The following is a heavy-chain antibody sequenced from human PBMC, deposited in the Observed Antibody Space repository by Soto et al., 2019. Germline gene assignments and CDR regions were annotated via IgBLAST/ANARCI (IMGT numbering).Heavy chain of an antibody. D-gene: IGHD2-2*01. CDR1: GGTFSSYA. V-gene: IGHV1-69*12. J-gene: IGHJ6*02. Sequence: QVQLVQSGAEVKKPGSSVKVSCKASGGTFSSYAISWVRQAPGQGLEWMGGIIPIFGTANYAQKFQGRVTNTADESTSRAYMELSSLRSEVTAVYYCASARRNCISTSCYAGGYYYYYGMDVWGQGTTVTVSS. CDR2: IIPIFGTA. CDR3: ASARRNCISTSCYAGGYYYYYGMDV.